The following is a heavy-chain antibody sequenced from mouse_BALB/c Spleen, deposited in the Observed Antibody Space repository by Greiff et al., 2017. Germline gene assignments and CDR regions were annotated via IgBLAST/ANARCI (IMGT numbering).Heavy chain of an antibody. Sequence: QVQLQQPGAELVRPGASVKLSCKASGYSFTSYWMNWVKQSPGQGLEWIGMIDPSDSETRLNQKFKDKATLTVDKSSSTAYMQLSSPTSEDSAVYYCARGGNYPYWYFAVWGAGTTVTVSS. V-gene: IGHV1-61*01. CDR3: ARGGNYPYWYFAV. J-gene: IGHJ1*01. CDR1: GYSFTSYW. D-gene: IGHD2-1*01. CDR2: IDPSDSET.